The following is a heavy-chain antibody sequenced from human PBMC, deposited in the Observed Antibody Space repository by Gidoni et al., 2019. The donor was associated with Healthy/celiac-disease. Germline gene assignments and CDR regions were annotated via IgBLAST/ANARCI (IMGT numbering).Heavy chain of an antibody. CDR3: AKDVVGATKY. Sequence: DVQLLESGGGLLPPGGSLRLSCAASGFTFSSYDLSWVRQAPGKGLEWVSAIRGSGGGTYYADSVKGRFTISRDNSKNTLYLQMNSLRAEDTDVYYCAKDVVGATKYWGQGTLVTVSA. CDR1: GFTFSSYD. V-gene: IGHV3-23*01. D-gene: IGHD1-26*01. CDR2: IRGSGGGT. J-gene: IGHJ4*02.